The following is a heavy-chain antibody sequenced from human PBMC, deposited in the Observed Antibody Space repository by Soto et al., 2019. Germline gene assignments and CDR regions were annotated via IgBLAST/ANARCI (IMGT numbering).Heavy chain of an antibody. CDR3: ARGSSGWPTSLDY. D-gene: IGHD6-19*01. CDR1: GGPISSYY. J-gene: IGHJ4*02. Sequence: QVQLQESGPGLVKPSETLSLNCTVSGGPISSYYWSWIRQSPGKGLEWIGYIYYSGSTNYNTSLKSRVTISVGTSKNQFSLELSSVTAADTAVYYCARGSSGWPTSLDYWGQGTLVTVSS. CDR2: IYYSGST. V-gene: IGHV4-59*01.